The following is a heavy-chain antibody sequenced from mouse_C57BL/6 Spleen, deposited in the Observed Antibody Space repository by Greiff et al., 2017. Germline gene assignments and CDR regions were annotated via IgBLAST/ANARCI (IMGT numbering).Heavy chain of an antibody. V-gene: IGHV1-61*01. CDR3: ARGLYYYGSSYGYFDY. CDR1: GYTFTSYW. CDR2: IYPSDSET. Sequence: VQLQQPGAELVRPGSSVKLSCKASGYTFTSYWMDWVKQRPGQGLEWIGNIYPSDSETHYNQKFKDKATLTVDKSSSTAYMQLSSLTSEDSGVXCCARGLYYYGSSYGYFDYWGQGTTLTVSS. J-gene: IGHJ2*01. D-gene: IGHD1-1*01.